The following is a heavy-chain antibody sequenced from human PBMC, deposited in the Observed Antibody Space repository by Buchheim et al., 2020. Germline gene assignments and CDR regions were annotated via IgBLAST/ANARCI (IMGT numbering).Heavy chain of an antibody. CDR2: INPSGGST. CDR3: ARAPGRVGATTAPDYYGMDV. D-gene: IGHD1-26*01. J-gene: IGHJ6*02. Sequence: QVQLVQSGAEVKKPGASVKVSCKASGYTFTSYYMHWVRQAPGQGLEWMGIINPSGGSTSYAQKFQGRATMTRDTSTSTVYMELSSLRSEDTAVYYCARAPGRVGATTAPDYYGMDVWGQGTT. CDR1: GYTFTSYY. V-gene: IGHV1-46*03.